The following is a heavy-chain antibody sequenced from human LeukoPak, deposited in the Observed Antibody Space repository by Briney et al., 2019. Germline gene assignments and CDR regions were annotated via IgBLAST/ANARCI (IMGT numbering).Heavy chain of an antibody. V-gene: IGHV3-11*01. J-gene: IGHJ3*02. Sequence: PGGSLRLSCAASGFTFSDYYIGWIRQVPGKGPEWISYISDTVYYADSVRGRFTMSRDNSRNSVYLQMNSLRVEDTAVYRCARDRGVGGAFNIWGQGTMVTVS. CDR3: ARDRGVGGAFNI. D-gene: IGHD3-16*01. CDR1: GFTFSDYY. CDR2: ISDTV.